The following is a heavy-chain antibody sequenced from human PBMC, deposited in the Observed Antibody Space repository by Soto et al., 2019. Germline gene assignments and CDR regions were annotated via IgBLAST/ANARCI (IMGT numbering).Heavy chain of an antibody. V-gene: IGHV3-33*01. J-gene: IGHJ6*02. CDR2: IWYDGSNK. Sequence: QVQLVESGGGVVQPGRSLRLSCAASGFTFSSYGMHWVRQAPGKGLEWVAVIWYDGSNKYYADPVKGRFTISRDNSKNTLYLQMNSLRAEDTAVYYCARGGDYYYGMDVWGQGTTVTVSS. CDR1: GFTFSSYG. CDR3: ARGGDYYYGMDV.